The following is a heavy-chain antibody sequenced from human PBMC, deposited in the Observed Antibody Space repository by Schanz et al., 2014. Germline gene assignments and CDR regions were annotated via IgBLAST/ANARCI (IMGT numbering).Heavy chain of an antibody. D-gene: IGHD6-19*01. Sequence: VQLVESGGGLIQPGGSLRLSCAVSGFTVNTNYMSWVRQAPGKGPQWVSHISGSSTYTNYADSVKGRFTISRDNAKNALYLQMNSLRAEDTAVYYCARFPDIAVTLNLWFFDLWGRGTVVTVSS. CDR1: GFTVNTNY. J-gene: IGHJ2*01. CDR3: ARFPDIAVTLNLWFFDL. V-gene: IGHV3-11*06. CDR2: ISGSSTYT.